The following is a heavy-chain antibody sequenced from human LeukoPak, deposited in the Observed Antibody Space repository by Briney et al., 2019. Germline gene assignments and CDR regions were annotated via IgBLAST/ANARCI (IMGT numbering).Heavy chain of an antibody. V-gene: IGHV4-4*07. D-gene: IGHD3-22*01. J-gene: IGHJ3*02. Sequence: PSETLSLTCTVSGGSISSYYWSWIRQPAGKGLEWIGRICTSGSTNYNPSLKSRVTMSVDTSKNQFSLKLSSVTAADTAVYYCARIDSSAHRWASDIWGQGTMVTVSS. CDR1: GGSISSYY. CDR2: ICTSGST. CDR3: ARIDSSAHRWASDI.